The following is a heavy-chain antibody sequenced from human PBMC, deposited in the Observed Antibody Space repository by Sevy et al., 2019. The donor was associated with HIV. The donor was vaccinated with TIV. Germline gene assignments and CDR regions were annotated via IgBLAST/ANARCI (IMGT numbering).Heavy chain of an antibody. V-gene: IGHV1-18*01. J-gene: IGHJ4*02. CDR1: GYTFSTYY. CDR2: ISTYNGNT. CDR3: ARERSDIELVPAVEYFFDY. Sequence: ASVKVSCRASGYTFSTYYITWLRQAPGQGLEWMGWISTYNGNTQLAQKFQGRVTMSTDTYTSTAYMEVRSLKSDDTAVYYCARERSDIELVPAVEYFFDYWGQGTLVTVSS. D-gene: IGHD2-2*01.